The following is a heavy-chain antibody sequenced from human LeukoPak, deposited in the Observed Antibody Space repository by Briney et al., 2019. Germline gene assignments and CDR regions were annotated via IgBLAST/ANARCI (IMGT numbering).Heavy chain of an antibody. CDR1: GYTFTSYG. Sequence: ASVKVSCKASGYTFTSYGISWVRQAPGQGLEWMGWISAYNGNTNYAQKLQGRVTMTTDTSTSTAYMELRSLRSDDTAVYYCARDGEQWLVWYYFDYWGQGTLVTVSS. CDR2: ISAYNGNT. J-gene: IGHJ4*02. CDR3: ARDGEQWLVWYYFDY. D-gene: IGHD6-19*01. V-gene: IGHV1-18*01.